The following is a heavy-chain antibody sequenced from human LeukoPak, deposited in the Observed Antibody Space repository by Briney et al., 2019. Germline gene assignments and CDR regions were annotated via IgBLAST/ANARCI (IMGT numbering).Heavy chain of an antibody. Sequence: PGGSLRLSCAASGFTVSSNYMSWVRQAPGKGLEWVSVIYSGGSTYYADSVKGRFTISRDNSKNTLYLQMNSLRAEDTAVYYCARVKRGATNAFDIWGQGTMVTVSS. CDR2: IYSGGST. D-gene: IGHD5-12*01. V-gene: IGHV3-53*01. CDR3: ARVKRGATNAFDI. CDR1: GFTVSSNY. J-gene: IGHJ3*02.